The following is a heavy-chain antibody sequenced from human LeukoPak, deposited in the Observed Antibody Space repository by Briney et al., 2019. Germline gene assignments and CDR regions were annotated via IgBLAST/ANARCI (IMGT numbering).Heavy chain of an antibody. Sequence: GGSLRLSCATSGFIFGNYWMHWVRQAPGKGLVWVSRINNDGSSTTYADSVKGRFTISRDNARNTLYLQMNSLRAEDTAVYYCARDGISCSGGHCYFASWGQGTLVTVPS. D-gene: IGHD2-15*01. J-gene: IGHJ4*02. CDR2: INNDGSST. CDR3: ARDGISCSGGHCYFAS. V-gene: IGHV3-74*01. CDR1: GFIFGNYW.